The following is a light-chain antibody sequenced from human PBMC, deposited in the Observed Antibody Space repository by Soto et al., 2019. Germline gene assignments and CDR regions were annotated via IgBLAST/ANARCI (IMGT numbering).Light chain of an antibody. CDR2: LNSDGSH. CDR1: SGRSTYA. CDR3: QTWGTGSFVV. V-gene: IGLV4-69*01. Sequence: QPVLTQSPSASASLGASVKLTCTLSSGRSTYAIAWHQQQPGKGPRYLMKLNSDGSHSKGAGIPDRFSGSSSGAERYLTISSLQSEDEADYYCQTWGTGSFVVFGGGTKLTVL. J-gene: IGLJ2*01.